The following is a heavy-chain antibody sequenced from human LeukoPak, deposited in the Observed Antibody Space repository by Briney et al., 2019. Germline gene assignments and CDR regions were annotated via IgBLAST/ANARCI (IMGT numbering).Heavy chain of an antibody. V-gene: IGHV1-18*01. J-gene: IGHJ4*02. D-gene: IGHD3-9*01. Sequence: ASVKVSCKASGGTFSSYAISWVRQAPGQGLEWMGWISAYNGNTNYAQKLQGRVTMTTDTSTSTAYMELRSLRSDDTAVYYCARFLYDILTGSSAGGDYWGQGTLVTVSS. CDR2: ISAYNGNT. CDR3: ARFLYDILTGSSAGGDY. CDR1: GGTFSSYA.